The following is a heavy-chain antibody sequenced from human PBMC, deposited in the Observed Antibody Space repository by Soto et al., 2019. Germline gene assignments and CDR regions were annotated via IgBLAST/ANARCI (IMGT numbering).Heavy chain of an antibody. V-gene: IGHV1-69*13. CDR2: IIPIFGTA. CDR1: GGTFSSYA. J-gene: IGHJ4*02. Sequence: SVKVSCKASGGTFSSYAISWVRQAPGQGLEWMGGIIPIFGTANYAQKFQGRVTITADESTSTAYMELSSLRSEDTAVYYCARERVGGSYGHYWGQGTLVTVSS. D-gene: IGHD5-18*01. CDR3: ARERVGGSYGHY.